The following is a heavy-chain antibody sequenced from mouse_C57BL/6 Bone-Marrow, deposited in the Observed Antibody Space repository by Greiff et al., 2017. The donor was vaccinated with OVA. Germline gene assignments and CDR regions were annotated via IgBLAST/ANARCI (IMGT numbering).Heavy chain of an antibody. Sequence: QVQLKQPGAELVKPGASVKLSCKASGYTFTSYWMQWVKQRPGQGLEWIGEIDPSDSYTNYNQKFKGKATLTVDTSSSTAYMQLSSLTSEDSAVYYCAMGGGLRALYYAMDYWGQGTSVTVSS. CDR2: IDPSDSYT. CDR3: AMGGGLRALYYAMDY. J-gene: IGHJ4*01. D-gene: IGHD2-4*01. V-gene: IGHV1-50*01. CDR1: GYTFTSYW.